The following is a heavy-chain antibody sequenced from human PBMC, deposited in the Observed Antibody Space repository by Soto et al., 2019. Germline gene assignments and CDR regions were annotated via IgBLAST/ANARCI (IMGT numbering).Heavy chain of an antibody. V-gene: IGHV4-59*01. Sequence: SETLSLTCTVSGGSISSYYWSWIRQPPGKGLEWIGYIYYSGSTNYNPSLKSRVTISVDTSKNQFSLKLSSVTAAGTAVYYCASQQVYCGGDCYSTGYWYFDLWGCGTLVTLSS. CDR3: ASQQVYCGGDCYSTGYWYFDL. J-gene: IGHJ2*01. D-gene: IGHD2-21*01. CDR2: IYYSGST. CDR1: GGSISSYY.